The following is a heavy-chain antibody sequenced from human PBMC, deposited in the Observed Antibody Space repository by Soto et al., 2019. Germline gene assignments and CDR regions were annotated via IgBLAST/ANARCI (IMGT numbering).Heavy chain of an antibody. Sequence: SETLSLTCAVYGGSFSGYYWSWIRQPPGKGLEWIGEINHSGSTNYNPSLKSRVTISVDTSKNQFSLKLSSVTAADTAVYYCARGSHSTSTMVRGATITYYYGMDVWGQGTTVTVS. D-gene: IGHD3-10*01. V-gene: IGHV4-34*01. CDR1: GGSFSGYY. J-gene: IGHJ6*02. CDR3: ARGSHSTSTMVRGATITYYYGMDV. CDR2: INHSGST.